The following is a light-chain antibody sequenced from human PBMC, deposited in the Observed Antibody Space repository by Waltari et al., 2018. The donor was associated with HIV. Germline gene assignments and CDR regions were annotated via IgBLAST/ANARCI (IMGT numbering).Light chain of an antibody. V-gene: IGLV10-54*04. Sequence: LTQPPSMSTVSGQTATVTCIGDHNNVHQQGAAWVQHRQGHPPKLLSHRNNNRPSGVSGRFSASRAGDTTCMTISGLQSEDEADYFCLAWDTNLVGWVFGGGTHLTV. CDR3: LAWDTNLVGWV. CDR1: HNNVHQQG. CDR2: RNN. J-gene: IGLJ3*02.